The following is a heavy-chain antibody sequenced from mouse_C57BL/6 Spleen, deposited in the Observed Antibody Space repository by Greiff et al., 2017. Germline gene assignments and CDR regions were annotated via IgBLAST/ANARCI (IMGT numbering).Heavy chain of an antibody. CDR1: GFNIKDDY. CDR3: TWRLRTMDY. J-gene: IGHJ4*01. D-gene: IGHD2-2*01. Sequence: LQLQQSGAELVRPGASVKLSCTASGFNIKDDYMHWVKQRPEQGLEWIGWIDPENGDTEYASKFQGKATITADTSSNTAYLQLSSLTSEDTAVYYCTWRLRTMDYWGQGTSVTVSS. V-gene: IGHV14-4*01. CDR2: IDPENGDT.